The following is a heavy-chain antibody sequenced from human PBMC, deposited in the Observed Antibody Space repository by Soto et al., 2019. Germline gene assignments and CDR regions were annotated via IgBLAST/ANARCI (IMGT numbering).Heavy chain of an antibody. CDR3: ASTCTSCYPQDY. CDR1: GYTFTSYD. D-gene: IGHD2-2*01. V-gene: IGHV1-8*01. CDR2: MNPNSGNT. Sequence: ASVNVSCKASGYTFTSYDINWVRQATGQGLEWMGWMNPNSGNTGYAQKFQGRVTMTRNTSIRTAYLELSSLRSEDTAVYYCASTCTSCYPQDYWGQGTLVTVSS. J-gene: IGHJ4*02.